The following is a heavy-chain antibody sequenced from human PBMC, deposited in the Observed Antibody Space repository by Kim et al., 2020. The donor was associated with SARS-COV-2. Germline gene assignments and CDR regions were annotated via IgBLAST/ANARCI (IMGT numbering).Heavy chain of an antibody. CDR3: TTDMWGLWGGLFDY. J-gene: IGHJ4*02. CDR2: IKSKTDGGTT. D-gene: IGHD1-26*01. V-gene: IGHV3-15*01. CDR1: GFTFSNAW. Sequence: GGSLRLSCAASGFTFSNAWMSWVRQAPGKGLEWVGRIKSKTDGGTTDYAAPVKGRFTISRDDSKNTLYLQMNSLKTEDTAVYYCTTDMWGLWGGLFDYWGQGTLVTVSS.